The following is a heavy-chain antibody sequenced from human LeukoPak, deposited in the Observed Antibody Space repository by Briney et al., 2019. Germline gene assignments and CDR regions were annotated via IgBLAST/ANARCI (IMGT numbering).Heavy chain of an antibody. Sequence: PGGSLRLSCAASGFTFDDYAMHWVRQAPGKGLEWVSGISWNRGSIGYADSVKGRFTISRDNAKNSLYLQMNSLRAEDTAVYYCASGYNYYDSSGYYYSGDAFDIWGQGTMVTVSS. V-gene: IGHV3-9*01. J-gene: IGHJ3*02. CDR3: ASGYNYYDSSGYYYSGDAFDI. CDR2: ISWNRGSI. D-gene: IGHD3-22*01. CDR1: GFTFDDYA.